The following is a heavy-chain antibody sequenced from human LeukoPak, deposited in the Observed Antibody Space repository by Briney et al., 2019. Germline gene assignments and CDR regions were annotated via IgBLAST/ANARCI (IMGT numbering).Heavy chain of an antibody. CDR1: GGSISSYY. CDR2: IYTSGST. D-gene: IGHD3-3*01. V-gene: IGHV4-4*07. J-gene: IGHJ5*02. Sequence: SETLSLTCTVSGGSISSYYWSWIRQPAGKGLEWIGRIYTSGSTNYNPSLKSRVTMSVDTSKNQFSLKLSSVTAADTAVYYCARDQGVWSGYYFSLSSDNWFDPWGQGTLSPSPQ. CDR3: ARDQGVWSGYYFSLSSDNWFDP.